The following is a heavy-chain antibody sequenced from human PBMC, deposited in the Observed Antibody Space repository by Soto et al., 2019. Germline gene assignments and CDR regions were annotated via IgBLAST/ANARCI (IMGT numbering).Heavy chain of an antibody. CDR3: ARDFDYYDSSGYYPLDY. CDR2: MNPNSGNT. V-gene: IGHV1-8*01. Sequence: ASVKVSCKASGYTFTSYDINWVRQATGQGLEWMGWMNPNSGNTGYAQKFQGRVTMTRNTSISTAYMELSSLRSEDTAVYYCARDFDYYDSSGYYPLDYWGQGTLVTVSS. D-gene: IGHD3-22*01. J-gene: IGHJ4*02. CDR1: GYTFTSYD.